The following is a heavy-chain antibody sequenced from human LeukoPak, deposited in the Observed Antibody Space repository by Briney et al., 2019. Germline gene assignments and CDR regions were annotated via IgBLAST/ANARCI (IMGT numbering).Heavy chain of an antibody. J-gene: IGHJ4*02. Sequence: ASVKVSCKASGHTFTSYGISWVRQAPGQGLEWMGWISAYNGNTNYAQKLQGRVTMTTDTSTSTAYMELRSLRSDDTAVYYCARYAEDYVWGSYRFFDYWGQGTLVTVSS. CDR1: GHTFTSYG. CDR3: ARYAEDYVWGSYRFFDY. D-gene: IGHD3-16*02. CDR2: ISAYNGNT. V-gene: IGHV1-18*01.